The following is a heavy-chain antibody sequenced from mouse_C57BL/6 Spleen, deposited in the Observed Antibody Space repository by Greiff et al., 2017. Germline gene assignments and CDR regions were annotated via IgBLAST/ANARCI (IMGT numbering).Heavy chain of an antibody. CDR1: GYTFTSYW. Sequence: VQLQQPGAELVKPGASVKMSCKASGYTFTSYWITWVKQRPGQGLEWIGDIYPGSGSTNYNEKFKSKATLTVDTSSSTAYMQISSLTSEDSAVYYRTRKGTSYYAMDDWGQGTTVTVAS. V-gene: IGHV1-55*01. CDR2: IYPGSGST. D-gene: IGHD3-3*01. J-gene: IGHJ4*01. CDR3: TRKGTSYYAMDD.